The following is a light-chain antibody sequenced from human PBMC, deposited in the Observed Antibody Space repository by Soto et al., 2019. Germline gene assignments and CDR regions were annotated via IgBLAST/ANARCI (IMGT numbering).Light chain of an antibody. CDR2: DVT. V-gene: IGLV2-14*03. J-gene: IGLJ1*01. CDR3: TSYTSSSSFV. CDR1: SSDVGGSNH. Sequence: QSALTQPASVSGSPGQSITISCTGTSSDVGGSNHVSWYQLHPGKAPKLMIYDVTNRPSGVSNRFSGSKSGNTASLTISGLQAEDEADYYCTSYTSSSSFVFGTGTKVTVL.